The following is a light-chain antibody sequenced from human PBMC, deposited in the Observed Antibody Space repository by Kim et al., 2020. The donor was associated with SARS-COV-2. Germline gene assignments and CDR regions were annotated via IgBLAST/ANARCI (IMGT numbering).Light chain of an antibody. CDR2: SAS. CDR3: QQYEAYPLT. Sequence: SASVGDRVTISCRASQDIRKNLAWFQQKPGKAPKSLMYSASSLESWVPSKFSGSGSGTDFTLTIYSLQPEDFATYYCQQYEAYPLTFGGGTKVEI. CDR1: QDIRKN. J-gene: IGKJ4*01. V-gene: IGKV1-16*02.